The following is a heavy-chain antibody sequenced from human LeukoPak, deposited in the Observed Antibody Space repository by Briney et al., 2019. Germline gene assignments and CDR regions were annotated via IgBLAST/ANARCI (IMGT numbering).Heavy chain of an antibody. CDR1: GGSISSSSYY. J-gene: IGHJ4*02. CDR2: IYYSGST. Sequence: PLETLSLTCTVSGGSISSSSYYWGWIRQPPGKGLEWIGSIYYSGSTYYNPSLKSRVTISVDTSKNQFSLKLSSVTAADTAVYYCARHEGRQGYDFWGGYYGPSLDYWGQGTLVTVSS. CDR3: ARHEGRQGYDFWGGYYGPSLDY. D-gene: IGHD3-3*01. V-gene: IGHV4-39*01.